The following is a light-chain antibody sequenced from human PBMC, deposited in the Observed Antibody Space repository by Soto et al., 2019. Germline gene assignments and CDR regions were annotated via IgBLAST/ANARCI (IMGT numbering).Light chain of an antibody. V-gene: IGKV3-11*01. Sequence: EIVLTQSPATLSLSPGERATLSCRASQSVSSYLAWYQQKPGQAPRLLIYDASNRATGIPARFSGSGSGTDFTLTISSLEPEDFAVYYCQQHSNSPSFGPGTKVDIK. J-gene: IGKJ3*01. CDR1: QSVSSY. CDR3: QQHSNSPS. CDR2: DAS.